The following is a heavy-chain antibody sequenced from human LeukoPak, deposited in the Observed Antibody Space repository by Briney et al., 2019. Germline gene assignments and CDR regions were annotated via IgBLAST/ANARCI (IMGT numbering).Heavy chain of an antibody. Sequence: GGSLRLSCAASGFTFDDYAMHWVRQAPGKGLEWDSGISWNSGSIGYADSVKGRFTISRDNAKNSLYLQMNSLRAEDTALYYCAKDSMVRGVIYYLDYWGQGTLVTVSS. V-gene: IGHV3-9*01. CDR3: AKDSMVRGVIYYLDY. J-gene: IGHJ4*02. CDR2: ISWNSGSI. D-gene: IGHD3-10*01. CDR1: GFTFDDYA.